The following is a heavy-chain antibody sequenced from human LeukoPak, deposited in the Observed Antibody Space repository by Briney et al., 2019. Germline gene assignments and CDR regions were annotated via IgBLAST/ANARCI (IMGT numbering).Heavy chain of an antibody. V-gene: IGHV1-69*05. CDR1: GGTFSSYA. J-gene: IGHJ4*02. D-gene: IGHD6-13*01. CDR3: ASALYSSSWSPQALDY. CDR2: IIPIFGTA. Sequence: ASVKVSCKASGGTFSSYAISWVRQAPGQGLEWMGGIIPIFGTANYAQKFQGRVTITTDESTSTAYMELSSLRSEDTAVYYRASALYSSSWSPQALDYWGQGTLVTVSS.